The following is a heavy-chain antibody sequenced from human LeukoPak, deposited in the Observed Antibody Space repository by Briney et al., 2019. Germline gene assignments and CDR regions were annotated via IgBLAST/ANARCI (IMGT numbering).Heavy chain of an antibody. D-gene: IGHD1-26*01. J-gene: IGHJ3*02. CDR3: ARRSQVGTKGRYGSDI. V-gene: IGHV5-51*01. CDR1: GYSFTNYW. Sequence: GESLKISCKGSGYSFTNYWIGWVRQMPGKGLEWMGIIHPSDSDTRYSPSFQGQVTISGDKSISTAYLQWSSLKASDTAMYYCARRSQVGTKGRYGSDIWGQGTMVTVSS. CDR2: IHPSDSDT.